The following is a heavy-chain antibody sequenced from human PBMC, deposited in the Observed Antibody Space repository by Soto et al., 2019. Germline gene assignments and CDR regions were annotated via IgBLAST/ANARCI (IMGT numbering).Heavy chain of an antibody. D-gene: IGHD3-10*01. CDR3: AKVGHGSGGYYKNYYYYGMDV. CDR1: GFTFSSYG. V-gene: IGHV3-30*18. J-gene: IGHJ6*02. Sequence: QVQLVESGGGVVQPGRSLRLSCAASGFTFSSYGMHWVRQAPGKGLEWVAVISYDGSNKYYADSVKGRFTISRDNSKNTLYLQMNSLRAEDTAVYYCAKVGHGSGGYYKNYYYYGMDVWGQGTTVTVSS. CDR2: ISYDGSNK.